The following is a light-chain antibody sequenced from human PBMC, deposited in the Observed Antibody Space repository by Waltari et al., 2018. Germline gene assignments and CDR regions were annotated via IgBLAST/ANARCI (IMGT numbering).Light chain of an antibody. Sequence: DIQMTQSPSTLSVSVGDRVTITCRASQSISNWLAWYQQKPGKAPKLLLYKASTLESGVPSRFSGSGSGTEFTLTISSLQPDDFATYYCQQYNSYSLLTFGGGTKVEIK. CDR1: QSISNW. V-gene: IGKV1-5*03. CDR2: KAS. J-gene: IGKJ4*01. CDR3: QQYNSYSLLT.